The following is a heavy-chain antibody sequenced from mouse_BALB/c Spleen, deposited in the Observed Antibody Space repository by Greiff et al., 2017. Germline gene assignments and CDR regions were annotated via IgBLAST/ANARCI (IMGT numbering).Heavy chain of an antibody. J-gene: IGHJ4*01. CDR1: GFTFSSYA. D-gene: IGHD1-2*01. CDR3: ARDFTTATGDAMDY. CDR2: ISSGGSYT. V-gene: IGHV5-9-4*01. Sequence: EVKVVESGGGLVKPGGSLKLSCAASGFTFSSYAMSWVRQSPEKRLEWVAEISSGGSYTYYPDTVTGRFTISRDNAKNTLYLEMSSLRSEDTAMYYCARDFTTATGDAMDYWGQGTSVTVSS.